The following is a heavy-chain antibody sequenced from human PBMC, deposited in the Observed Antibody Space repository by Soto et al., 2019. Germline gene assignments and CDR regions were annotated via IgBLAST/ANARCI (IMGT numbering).Heavy chain of an antibody. D-gene: IGHD6-13*01. V-gene: IGHV3-11*05. CDR1: GFTFSDYY. CDR3: ARRRWDAFEI. J-gene: IGHJ3*02. CDR2: ISSSTSYT. Sequence: QVQLVESGGGLVKPGGSLRLSCAASGFTFSDYYMSWIRQAPGKGLEWVSYISSSTSYTDYADSVKGRFTISRDNAKNSLYLQLNILRAEDTAVYYCARRRWDAFEIWGQGTMVTVSS.